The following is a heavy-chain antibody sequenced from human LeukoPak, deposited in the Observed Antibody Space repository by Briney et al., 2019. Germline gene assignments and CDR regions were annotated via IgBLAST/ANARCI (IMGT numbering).Heavy chain of an antibody. V-gene: IGHV3-23*01. CDR3: AKDIVAPGRGNWFDP. D-gene: IGHD2-15*01. CDR2: ISGSGGST. J-gene: IGHJ5*02. CDR1: GFTFSSYA. Sequence: PGGSLRLACAASGFTFSSYAMSWVRQAPGKGLEWVSAISGSGGSTYYADSVKGRFTISRDNSKNTLYLQMNSLRAEDTAVYYCAKDIVAPGRGNWFDPWGQGTLVTVSS.